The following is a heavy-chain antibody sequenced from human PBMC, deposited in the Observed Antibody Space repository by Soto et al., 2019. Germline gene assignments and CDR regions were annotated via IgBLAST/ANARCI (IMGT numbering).Heavy chain of an antibody. V-gene: IGHV4-34*01. CDR2: INHSGST. CDR1: GGSFSGYY. J-gene: IGHJ6*02. CDR3: ARGSSGYASLYYYYYGMDV. D-gene: IGHD5-12*01. Sequence: QVQLQQWGAGLLKPSETLSLTCAVYGGSFSGYYWCWIRQPPGKGLEWIGEINHSGSTNYNPSLKSRVTISVDTSKNQFSLKLSSVTAADTAVYYCARGSSGYASLYYYYYGMDVWGQGTTVTVSS.